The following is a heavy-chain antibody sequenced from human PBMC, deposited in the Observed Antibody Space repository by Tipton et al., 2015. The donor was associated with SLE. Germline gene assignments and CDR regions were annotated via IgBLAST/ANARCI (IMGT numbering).Heavy chain of an antibody. CDR1: GGSISSGSYY. D-gene: IGHD3-3*01. V-gene: IGHV4-61*02. Sequence: LRLSCTVSGGSISSGSYYWSWIRQPAGKGLEWIGRIYTSGSTNYNPSLKSRVTISVDTSKNQFSLKLSSVTAADTPVYYCARDDTIFGVADYWGQGTLVTVS. CDR2: IYTSGST. J-gene: IGHJ4*02. CDR3: ARDDTIFGVADY.